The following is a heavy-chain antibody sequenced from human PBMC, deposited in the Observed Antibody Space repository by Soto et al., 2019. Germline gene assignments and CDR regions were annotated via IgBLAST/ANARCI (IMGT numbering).Heavy chain of an antibody. CDR3: ARDEPEWSPNRYFDY. Sequence: ASVKVSCRASGSTFATYGFSWVRQAPGQGLEWMGWISAYNGNTNNAQKLQGRVTMTTDTSTTTAYMELRSLTSDDTAVYYCARDEPEWSPNRYFDYWGQGTLVTVSS. D-gene: IGHD3-3*01. V-gene: IGHV1-18*01. J-gene: IGHJ4*02. CDR1: GSTFATYG. CDR2: ISAYNGNT.